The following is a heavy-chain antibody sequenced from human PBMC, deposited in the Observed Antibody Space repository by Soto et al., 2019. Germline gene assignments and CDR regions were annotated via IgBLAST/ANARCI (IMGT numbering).Heavy chain of an antibody. V-gene: IGHV1-24*01. D-gene: IGHD1-26*01. CDR2: LDPDNDET. CDR3: ATAVGLRGSKTAFDI. J-gene: IGHJ3*02. Sequence: ASVKVSCKVSGYSLTELSMHWVRQASGKGLEWMGGLDPDNDETIYAQKFQGRVTMTEDTSADTAYMELSSLRSEDTAVYYCATAVGLRGSKTAFDIWGQGTKVTVSS. CDR1: GYSLTELS.